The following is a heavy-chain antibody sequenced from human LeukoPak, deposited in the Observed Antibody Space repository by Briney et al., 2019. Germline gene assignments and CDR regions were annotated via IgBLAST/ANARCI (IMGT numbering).Heavy chain of an antibody. D-gene: IGHD3-22*01. V-gene: IGHV1-46*01. Sequence: ASVKVSCKASGYTFTSYYMHWVRQAPGQGLEWMGIINPSGGSTSYAQKFQGRVTMTRDTSTSTVYMELSSLRSEDTAVYYCARDPSQYYDSSGYYRYYFDYWGQGTLVTVSS. CDR2: INPSGGST. J-gene: IGHJ4*02. CDR1: GYTFTSYY. CDR3: ARDPSQYYDSSGYYRYYFDY.